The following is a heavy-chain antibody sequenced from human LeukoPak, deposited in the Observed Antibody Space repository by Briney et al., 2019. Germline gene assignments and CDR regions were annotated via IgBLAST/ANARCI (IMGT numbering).Heavy chain of an antibody. D-gene: IGHD2-15*01. Sequence: GGSLRLSCAASGFTFSSYWMSWVRQAPGKGLAWVANIKQDGSEKYYLDSVKGRFTISRDNAKNSLYLQMNSLRAEDTAVYYCARGGEGYCSGGSCGGEFDYWGQGTLVTVSS. CDR3: ARGGEGYCSGGSCGGEFDY. J-gene: IGHJ4*02. CDR1: GFTFSSYW. CDR2: IKQDGSEK. V-gene: IGHV3-7*01.